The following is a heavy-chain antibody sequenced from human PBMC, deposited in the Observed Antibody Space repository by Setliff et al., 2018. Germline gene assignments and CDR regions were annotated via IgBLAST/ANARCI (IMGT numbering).Heavy chain of an antibody. D-gene: IGHD5-18*01. J-gene: IGHJ6*03. CDR2: SLPVFGTT. CDR1: GGTFRDSG. V-gene: IGHV1-69*05. CDR3: VREGVDTRSSTDYRYYMDV. Sequence: SVKVSCKASGGTFRDSGISWVRKAPGQGLELMGGSLPVFGTTDYSQKFQGRVTIITDESTSTAFMQLSSLRSEDTAVYYCVREGVDTRSSTDYRYYMDVWGKGTTVTVSS.